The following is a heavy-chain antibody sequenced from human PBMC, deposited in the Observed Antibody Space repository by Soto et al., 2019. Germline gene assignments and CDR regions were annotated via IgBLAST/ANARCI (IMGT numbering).Heavy chain of an antibody. D-gene: IGHD3-22*01. V-gene: IGHV3-9*01. CDR3: AKDKGTYYYDSSGYYPPLAYYGMDV. J-gene: IGHJ6*02. CDR1: GFTFDDYA. CDR2: ISWNSGSI. Sequence: LRLSCAASGFTFDDYAMHWVRQAPGKGLEWVSGISWNSGSIGYADSVKGRFTISRDNAKNSLYLQMNSLRAEDTALYYCAKDKGTYYYDSSGYYPPLAYYGMDVWGQGTTVTVSS.